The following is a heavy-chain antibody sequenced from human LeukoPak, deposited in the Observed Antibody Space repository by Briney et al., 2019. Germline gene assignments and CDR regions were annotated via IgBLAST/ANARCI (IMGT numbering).Heavy chain of an antibody. V-gene: IGHV3-23*01. Sequence: GGSLRLSYAASGFNFSNYAMTWVRQAPGKGLEWVSGVTGSSSNTYYADSVKGRFTISRDNSKNMLYLEMNSLRVEDTAIYYCAKDRSSSTSCSNYWGQGTLVTVSS. J-gene: IGHJ4*02. CDR3: AKDRSSSTSCSNY. CDR2: VTGSSSNT. CDR1: GFNFSNYA. D-gene: IGHD2-2*01.